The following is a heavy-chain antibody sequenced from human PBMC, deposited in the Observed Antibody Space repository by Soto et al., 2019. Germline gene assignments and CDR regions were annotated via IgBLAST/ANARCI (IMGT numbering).Heavy chain of an antibody. V-gene: IGHV4-39*01. CDR1: DGSISSSGYH. D-gene: IGHD6-19*01. CDR3: ARRTAVAGGWFDS. J-gene: IGHJ5*01. Sequence: SETLCLTCPVSDGSISSSGYHWGWIRQPPGKGLEWIGNCYYTGTARYNPSLQSRATISVDTSKKEFSLRLTSVTAADTAVYYCARRTAVAGGWFDSWGQGILVTVSS. CDR2: CYYTGTA.